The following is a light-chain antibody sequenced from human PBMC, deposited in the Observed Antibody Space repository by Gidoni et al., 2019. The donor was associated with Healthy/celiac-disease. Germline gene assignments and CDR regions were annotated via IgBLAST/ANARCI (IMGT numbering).Light chain of an antibody. J-gene: IGLJ2*01. Sequence: QSALTQPASLSGSPVLSITISCTGTSSDVGSYILVSWYQQHPGKAPKLMIYEVSKRPSGVSNRFSGSKSGTTASLTISGLQAEDEADYYCCSYAGSSTYVVFGGGTKLTVL. CDR2: EVS. CDR1: SSDVGSYIL. CDR3: CSYAGSSTYVV. V-gene: IGLV2-23*02.